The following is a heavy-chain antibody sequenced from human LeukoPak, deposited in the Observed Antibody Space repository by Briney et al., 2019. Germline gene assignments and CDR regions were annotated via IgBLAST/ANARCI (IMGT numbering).Heavy chain of an antibody. D-gene: IGHD3-22*01. V-gene: IGHV3-30*18. CDR2: ISYDGSNK. J-gene: IGHJ4*02. CDR1: GFTFSSYG. CDR3: AKALQIYYDSSGSDLDY. Sequence: PGRSLRLSCAASGFTFSSYGMHWVRQAPGKGLEWVAVISYDGSNKYYADSVRGRLTISRDNSKNTLYLQMNSLRAEDTAVYYCAKALQIYYDSSGSDLDYWGQGTLVTVSS.